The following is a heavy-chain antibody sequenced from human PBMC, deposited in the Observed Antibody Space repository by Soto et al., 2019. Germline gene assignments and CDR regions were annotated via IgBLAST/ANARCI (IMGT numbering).Heavy chain of an antibody. CDR2: IYSGGST. V-gene: IGHV3-66*01. CDR1: GFTVSSNY. CDR3: ASLQGEYSSTAYYYYYYMDV. J-gene: IGHJ6*03. D-gene: IGHD6-6*01. Sequence: EVQLVESGGGLVQPGGSLRLSCAASGFTVSSNYMSWVRQAPGKGLEWGSVIYSGGSTYYADSVKGRYTISRDNSKNTLYLQMNSLIAEDTAVYYCASLQGEYSSTAYYYYYYMDVWGKGTTVTVSS.